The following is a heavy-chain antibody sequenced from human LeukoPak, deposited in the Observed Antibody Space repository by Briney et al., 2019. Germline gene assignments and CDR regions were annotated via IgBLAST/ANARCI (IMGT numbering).Heavy chain of an antibody. CDR3: ARGWNDDY. Sequence: GGSLRLSCAAPGFTFNSYAMHWVRQAPGKGPEYVSAISDNGGSTYYANSVKGRFTISRDNSKNTLYLQMGSLRLDDMAVYYCARGWNDDYWGQGTLVTVSS. CDR2: ISDNGGST. V-gene: IGHV3-64*01. J-gene: IGHJ4*02. CDR1: GFTFNSYA. D-gene: IGHD1-1*01.